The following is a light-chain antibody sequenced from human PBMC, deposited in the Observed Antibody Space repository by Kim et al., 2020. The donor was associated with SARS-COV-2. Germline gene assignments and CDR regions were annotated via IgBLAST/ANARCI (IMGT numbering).Light chain of an antibody. CDR1: NMGSKN. CDR3: QVWDSSTAV. CDR2: RDS. V-gene: IGLV3-9*01. J-gene: IGLJ3*02. Sequence: VALERTARITCGGNNMGSKNVHWYQQKPGQAPVLVIYRDSNRPSGIPERFSGSNSGNTATLTISRAQAGDEADYYCQVWDSSTAVFGGGTQLTVL.